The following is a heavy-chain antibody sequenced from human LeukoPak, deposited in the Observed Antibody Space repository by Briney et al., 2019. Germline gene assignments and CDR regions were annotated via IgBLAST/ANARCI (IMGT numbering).Heavy chain of an antibody. CDR3: ARDDDSSGYYFYAFDI. J-gene: IGHJ3*02. CDR1: GGSISSYY. D-gene: IGHD3-22*01. Sequence: PSETLSLTCTVSGGSISSYYWSWIRQPPGKGLEWIGYIYYSGSTNYNPSLKSRVTISVDTSKNQFSLKLSSVTAADTAVYYCARDDDSSGYYFYAFDIWGQGTMVTVSS. V-gene: IGHV4-59*01. CDR2: IYYSGST.